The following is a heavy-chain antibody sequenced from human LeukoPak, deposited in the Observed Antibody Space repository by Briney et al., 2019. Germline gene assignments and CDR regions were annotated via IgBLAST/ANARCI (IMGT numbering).Heavy chain of an antibody. V-gene: IGHV4-4*07. D-gene: IGHD6-19*01. J-gene: IGHJ4*02. CDR3: ARGHSSGWYVVY. CDR1: GGSISSYY. Sequence: SETLSLTCTVSGGSISSYYWSWIRQPAGKGLEWLGRIYTSGSTNYNPSLKSRVTMSVDTSKNQFSLKLSSVTAADTAVYYCARGHSSGWYVVYWGQGTLVTVSS. CDR2: IYTSGST.